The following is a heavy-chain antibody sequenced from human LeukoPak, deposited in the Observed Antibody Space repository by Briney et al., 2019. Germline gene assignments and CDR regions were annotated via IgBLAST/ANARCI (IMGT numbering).Heavy chain of an antibody. Sequence: GRSLRLSCAASGLTFSDYGMHWVRQAPGKGLEWVAVIWYDGSNKYYADSVKGRFTISRDNSRNTLYLQMNSLRAEDTAVYYCVRELPPVVQYYFDYWGPGTLVTVSS. CDR1: GLTFSDYG. J-gene: IGHJ4*02. CDR3: VRELPPVVQYYFDY. CDR2: IWYDGSNK. D-gene: IGHD3-22*01. V-gene: IGHV3-33*01.